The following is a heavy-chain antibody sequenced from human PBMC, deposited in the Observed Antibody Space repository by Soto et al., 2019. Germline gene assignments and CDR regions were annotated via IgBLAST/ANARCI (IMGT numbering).Heavy chain of an antibody. V-gene: IGHV4-59*01. CDR3: ARDQAYGVGAFDI. Sequence: PSETLSLTCTVSGGSISSYYWSWIRQPPGKGLEWIGYIYYSGSTNCNPSLKSRVTISVDTSKNQFSLKLSSVTAADTAVYYCARDQAYGVGAFDIWGQGTMVTVSS. D-gene: IGHD4-17*01. CDR1: GGSISSYY. CDR2: IYYSGST. J-gene: IGHJ3*02.